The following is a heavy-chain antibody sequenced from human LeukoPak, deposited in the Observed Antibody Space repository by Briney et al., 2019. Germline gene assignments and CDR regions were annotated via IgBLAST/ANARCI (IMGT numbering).Heavy chain of an antibody. V-gene: IGHV4-39*07. CDR1: GGSISSSSNY. CDR3: TRGSIAYYYMDV. Sequence: SETLSLTCTVSGGSISSSSNYWGWIRQPPGKGLEWIVSIYYSGSTNYNPSLKSRVTISVDTSKNQFSLKLSSVTAADTAVYYCTRGSIAYYYMDVWGKGTTVTISS. D-gene: IGHD3-22*01. CDR2: IYYSGST. J-gene: IGHJ6*03.